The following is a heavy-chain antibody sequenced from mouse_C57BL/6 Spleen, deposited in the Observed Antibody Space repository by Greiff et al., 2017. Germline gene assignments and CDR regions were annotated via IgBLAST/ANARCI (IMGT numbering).Heavy chain of an antibody. CDR3: ARHGTTVVAYYFDY. Sequence: QVQLQQPGAELVKPGASVKMSCKASGYTFTSYWITWVKQRPGQGLEWIGDIYPGSGSTNYNEKFKSKVTLTVDTSASTAYMQLSSLTSEDSAVYYSARHGTTVVAYYFDYWGQGTTLTVSS. D-gene: IGHD1-1*01. J-gene: IGHJ2*01. V-gene: IGHV1-55*01. CDR1: GYTFTSYW. CDR2: IYPGSGST.